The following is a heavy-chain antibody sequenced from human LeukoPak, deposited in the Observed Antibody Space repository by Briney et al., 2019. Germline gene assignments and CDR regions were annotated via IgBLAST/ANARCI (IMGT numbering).Heavy chain of an antibody. D-gene: IGHD5-24*01. CDR1: GFTFSSYS. V-gene: IGHV3-21*01. J-gene: IGHJ4*02. Sequence: PGGSLRLSCAASGFTFSSYSMNWVRQAPGKGLEWVSSISSSSSYIYYADSVKGRFTISRDNAKNSLYLQMNSLRAEDTAVYYCARGLLDGYNAPDTDYWGQGTLVTVSS. CDR2: ISSSSSYI. CDR3: ARGLLDGYNAPDTDY.